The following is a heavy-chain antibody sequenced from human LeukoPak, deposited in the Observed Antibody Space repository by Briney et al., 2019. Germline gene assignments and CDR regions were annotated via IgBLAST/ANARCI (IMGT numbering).Heavy chain of an antibody. CDR3: AREGWATVVLGLYYFDY. J-gene: IGHJ4*02. V-gene: IGHV3-30-3*01. Sequence: GGSLRLSCAASGFTFSSYAMHWVRQAPGKGLEWVAVISYDGSNKYYADSVKGRFTISRDNSKNTLYLQMNSLRAEDTAVYYCAREGWATVVLGLYYFDYWGQGTLVTVSS. D-gene: IGHD2/OR15-2a*01. CDR1: GFTFSSYA. CDR2: ISYDGSNK.